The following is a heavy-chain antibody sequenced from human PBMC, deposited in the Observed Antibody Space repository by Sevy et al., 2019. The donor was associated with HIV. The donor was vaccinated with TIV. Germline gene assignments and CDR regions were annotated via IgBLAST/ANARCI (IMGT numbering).Heavy chain of an antibody. CDR1: GFTFNDYA. D-gene: IGHD2-15*01. CDR3: VREGAPYRNIRYCSGNNCFYNWFDP. J-gene: IGHJ5*02. V-gene: IGHV3-30-3*01. CDR2: ISSDGDNT. Sequence: GSLRLSCAASGFTFNDYALHWVRQAPGKGLEWVAIISSDGDNTYYAVTVKGRFTISRDNSKNTVYLQMNRLRAEDTAFYYCVREGAPYRNIRYCSGNNCFYNWFDPWGQGTLVTVSS.